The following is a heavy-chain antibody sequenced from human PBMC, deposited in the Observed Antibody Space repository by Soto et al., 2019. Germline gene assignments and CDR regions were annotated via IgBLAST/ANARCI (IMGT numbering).Heavy chain of an antibody. CDR3: ARGYGSGSYYYYGMDV. J-gene: IGHJ6*02. D-gene: IGHD3-10*01. V-gene: IGHV4-4*02. CDR1: GGSISSSNW. CDR2: IYHSGST. Sequence: PSETLSLTCAVSGGSISSSNWWSWVRQPPGKGLEWIGEIYHSGSTNYNPSLKSRVTISVDKSKNQFSLKLSSVTAADTAVYYCARGYGSGSYYYYGMDVWGPGTTVTVSS.